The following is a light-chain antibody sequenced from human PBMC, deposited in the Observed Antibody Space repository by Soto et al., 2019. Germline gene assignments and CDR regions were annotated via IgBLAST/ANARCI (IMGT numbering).Light chain of an antibody. CDR1: ESVSSN. Sequence: VMTQSPATLSVSPGERATLSCRASESVSSNLAWYQQRPGQAPRLLIYGASTRATDTPARFSGSGSGTEFTLTISSLQSEDFAIYYCQQYINWPRTFGQGTKVDIK. CDR2: GAS. CDR3: QQYINWPRT. J-gene: IGKJ1*01. V-gene: IGKV3-15*01.